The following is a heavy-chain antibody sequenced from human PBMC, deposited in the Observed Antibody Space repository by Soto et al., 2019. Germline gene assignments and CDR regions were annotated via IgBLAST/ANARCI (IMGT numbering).Heavy chain of an antibody. CDR3: AKWEGLGSDYYYYAMDV. CDR1: AGSISSGGYY. Sequence: ASETLSPTCTVAAGSISSGGYYWTWIRQHPGKGLEWIAYIYHSGYTFYNPSLKSRVTMSVDTSKNQSSLKLRSVTAADTAVYYCAKWEGLGSDYYYYAMDVWGQGTTVTVSS. V-gene: IGHV4-31*03. D-gene: IGHD1-26*01. CDR2: IYHSGYT. J-gene: IGHJ6*02.